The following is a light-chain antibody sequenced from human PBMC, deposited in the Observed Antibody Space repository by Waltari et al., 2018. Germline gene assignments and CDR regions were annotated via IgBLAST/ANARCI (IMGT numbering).Light chain of an antibody. CDR3: HQSYSPLSWT. CDR2: AAY. J-gene: IGKJ1*01. V-gene: IGKV1-39*01. CDR1: QSISSY. Sequence: DIQMTQSPSSLSASVGDRITITCRASQSISSYLNWYQQKPGKAPKLLIYAAYNLQSGVPSRFSGSGSGTDFTLTISSLQPEDFATYYCHQSYSPLSWTFDQGTKVEIK.